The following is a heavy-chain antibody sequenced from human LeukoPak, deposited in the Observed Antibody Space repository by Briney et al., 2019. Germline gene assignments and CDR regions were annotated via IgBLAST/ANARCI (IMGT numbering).Heavy chain of an antibody. Sequence: SETLSLTCAVSGGSLITANFFWGWVRQPPGKGLEWIGSVYYSGKTYYNPSLKSRVSISVDTSKNQFSLRLTSVTAADTAVYYCARMSYHYYDSSGYPDYWGQGTLVTVSS. D-gene: IGHD3-22*01. CDR1: GGSLITANFF. CDR3: ARMSYHYYDSSGYPDY. CDR2: VYYSGKT. V-gene: IGHV4-39*07. J-gene: IGHJ4*02.